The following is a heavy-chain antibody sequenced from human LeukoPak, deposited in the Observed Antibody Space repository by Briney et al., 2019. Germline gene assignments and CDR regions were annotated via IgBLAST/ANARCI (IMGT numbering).Heavy chain of an antibody. Sequence: GGSLRLPCAASGFTFSNAWMSWVRQAPGKGLEWVSAITGSGAVTYYADSVKGRFTISRENSKNTLYLQLNSLRAEDTAVYYWGQGGDYVFLRGYYAPDYGGRGSLVT. CDR2: ITGSGAVT. V-gene: IGHV3-23*01. CDR3: GQGGDYVFLRGYYAPDY. J-gene: IGHJ4*02. CDR1: GFTFSNAW. D-gene: IGHD3-3*01.